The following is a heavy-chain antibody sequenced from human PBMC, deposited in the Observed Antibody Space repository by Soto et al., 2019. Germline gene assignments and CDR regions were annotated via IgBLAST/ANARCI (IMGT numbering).Heavy chain of an antibody. D-gene: IGHD6-19*01. Sequence: SETLSLTCAVYGGSFSGYYWSWIRQPPGKGLEWIGEINHSGSTNYNPSLKSRVTISVDTSKNQFSLKLSSVTAADTAVYYCARGARALYSSGWYGYWGQGTLVTVSS. CDR1: GGSFSGYY. J-gene: IGHJ4*02. CDR3: ARGARALYSSGWYGY. CDR2: INHSGST. V-gene: IGHV4-34*01.